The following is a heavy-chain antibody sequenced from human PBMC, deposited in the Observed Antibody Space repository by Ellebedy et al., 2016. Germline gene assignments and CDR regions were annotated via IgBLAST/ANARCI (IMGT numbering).Heavy chain of an antibody. V-gene: IGHV6-1*01. J-gene: IGHJ6*02. Sequence: SQTLSLTXXISGDSVSSNSAAWNWIRQSPSRGLEWLGRTYYRSKWYNDYAVSVKSRITINPDTSKNQFSLQLNSVTPEDTAVYYCARGAAAARTDYYYYYGMDVWGQGTTVTVSS. CDR3: ARGAAAARTDYYYYYGMDV. CDR1: GDSVSSNSAA. D-gene: IGHD2-15*01. CDR2: TYYRSKWYN.